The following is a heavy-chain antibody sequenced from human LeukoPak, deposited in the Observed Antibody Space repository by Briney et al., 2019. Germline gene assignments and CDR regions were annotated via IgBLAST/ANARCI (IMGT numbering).Heavy chain of an antibody. V-gene: IGHV1-69*06. Sequence: PVKVSCKAAGGTFSSYAISWVRQAPGQGLEWMGGIIPIFGTANYAQKFQGRVTITADKSTSTAYMELSSLRSEDTAVYYCARDYYGSGSYCPWGQGTLVTVSS. CDR3: ARDYYGSGSYCP. CDR2: IIPIFGTA. D-gene: IGHD3-10*01. J-gene: IGHJ5*02. CDR1: GGTFSSYA.